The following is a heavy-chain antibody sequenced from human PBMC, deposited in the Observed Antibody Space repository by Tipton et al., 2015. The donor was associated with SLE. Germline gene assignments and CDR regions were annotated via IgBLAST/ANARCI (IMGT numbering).Heavy chain of an antibody. D-gene: IGHD1-1*01. CDR2: MNPNSGNT. CDR3: ARVPVRTTGGFGRFRMDV. Sequence: QLVQSGAEVKKPGASVKVSCKASGYTFTTYDINGVRQATGQGLEWMGWMNPNSGNTGYAQKLQGRVTMTRNTSMSTAYMELNSLRSEDTAVYYCARVPVRTTGGFGRFRMDVWVKGTTVTVSS. V-gene: IGHV1-8*01. J-gene: IGHJ6*04. CDR1: GYTFTTYD.